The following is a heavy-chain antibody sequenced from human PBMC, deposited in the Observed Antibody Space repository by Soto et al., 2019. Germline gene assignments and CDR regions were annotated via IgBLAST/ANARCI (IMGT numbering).Heavy chain of an antibody. CDR1: GFTFSGSA. Sequence: EVQLVESGGGLVQPGGSLKLSCAASGFTFSGSAMHWVRQASGKGLEWVGRIRSKANSYATAYAASVKGRFTISRDDSKNTAYLQMNSLKTEDTAVYYCTRRQAWLPYYYGMDVWGQGTTVTVSS. V-gene: IGHV3-73*02. CDR3: TRRQAWLPYYYGMDV. CDR2: IRSKANSYAT. D-gene: IGHD6-19*01. J-gene: IGHJ6*02.